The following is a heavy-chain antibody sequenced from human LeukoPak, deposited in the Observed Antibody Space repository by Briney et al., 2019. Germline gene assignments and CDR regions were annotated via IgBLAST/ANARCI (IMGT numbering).Heavy chain of an antibody. CDR2: ICGRGRST. CDR3: AKSPDSSGYFCYFDY. V-gene: IGHV3-23*01. J-gene: IGHJ4*02. D-gene: IGHD3-22*01. Sequence: PGGSVRLSCAASGFTLSSHPVSGSPEAPGKGLEGGAAICGRGRSTYYPDPVKGRFIISRDNAKNMLYVQINSLRAEDGAVYYCAKSPDSSGYFCYFDYWGQGTLVTVS. CDR1: GFTLSSHP.